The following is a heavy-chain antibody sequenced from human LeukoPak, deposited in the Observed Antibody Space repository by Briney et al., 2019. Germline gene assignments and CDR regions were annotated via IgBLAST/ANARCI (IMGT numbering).Heavy chain of an antibody. J-gene: IGHJ6*02. D-gene: IGHD3-9*01. Sequence: SETLSLTCTVSGGSISSYYWSWIRQPPEKGLEWIGYIYYSGSTNYNPSLKSRVTISVDTSKNQFSLKLSSVTAADTAVYYCARLGPAYYDILTGYHGYYYYGMDVWGQGTTVTVSS. CDR3: ARLGPAYYDILTGYHGYYYYGMDV. CDR2: IYYSGST. V-gene: IGHV4-59*08. CDR1: GGSISSYY.